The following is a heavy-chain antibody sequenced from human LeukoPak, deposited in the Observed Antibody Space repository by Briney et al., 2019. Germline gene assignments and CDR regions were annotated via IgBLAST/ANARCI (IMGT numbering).Heavy chain of an antibody. CDR2: ISYDGSNK. CDR3: ARDQLGESDY. V-gene: IGHV3-30*03. Sequence: GRSLRLSCATSGFTFSSYGMHWVRQAPGKGLEWVAVISYDGSNKYYADSVKGRFTISRDNSKNTLYLQMNSLRAEDTAVYYCARDQLGESDYWGQGTLVTVSS. CDR1: GFTFSSYG. D-gene: IGHD3-10*01. J-gene: IGHJ4*02.